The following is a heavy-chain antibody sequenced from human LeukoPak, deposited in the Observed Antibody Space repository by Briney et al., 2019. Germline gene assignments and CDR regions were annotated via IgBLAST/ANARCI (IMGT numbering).Heavy chain of an antibody. J-gene: IGHJ6*02. CDR2: IWYDGSNK. V-gene: IGHV3-33*08. CDR1: GFTFSSYG. D-gene: IGHD2-8*01. CDR3: ARGDRYCTNGVCLYGMDV. Sequence: GRSLRLSCAASGFTFSSYGMHWVRQAPGKGLEWVAVIWYDGSNKYYADSVKGRFTISRDNSKNTLYLQMNSLRAEDTAVYYCARGDRYCTNGVCLYGMDVWGQGTTVTVSS.